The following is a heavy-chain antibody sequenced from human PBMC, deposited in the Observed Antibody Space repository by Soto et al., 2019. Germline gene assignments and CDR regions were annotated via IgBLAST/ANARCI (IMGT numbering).Heavy chain of an antibody. Sequence: TSETLSLTCTVSGGSISSSSYYWGWIRQPPGKGLEWIGSIYYSGSTYYNPSLKSRVTISVDTSKNQFSLKLSSVTAADTAVYYCARFQPSGEQWLAPEFFQHWGQGTLVTVSS. CDR2: IYYSGST. V-gene: IGHV4-39*01. J-gene: IGHJ1*01. D-gene: IGHD6-19*01. CDR1: GGSISSSSYY. CDR3: ARFQPSGEQWLAPEFFQH.